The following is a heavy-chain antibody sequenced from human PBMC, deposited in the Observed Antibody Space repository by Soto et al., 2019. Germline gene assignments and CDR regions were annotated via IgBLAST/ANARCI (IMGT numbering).Heavy chain of an antibody. V-gene: IGHV3-33*01. D-gene: IGHD6-13*01. Sequence: QVQLEESGGGVVQPGRSLRLSCAASGFTFSIYGMHWVRQAPGKGLEWVAVIWFDGSKEYYADSVKGRFTISRDNSKNTLYLQMNSLRAEDTAMYYCARDPAGYSSSALDYWGQGTLVSVSS. CDR1: GFTFSIYG. CDR2: IWFDGSKE. CDR3: ARDPAGYSSSALDY. J-gene: IGHJ4*02.